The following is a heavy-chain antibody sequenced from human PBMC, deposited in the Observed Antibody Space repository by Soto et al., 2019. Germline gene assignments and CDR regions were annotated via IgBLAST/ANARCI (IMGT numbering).Heavy chain of an antibody. CDR2: INTDGSVA. CDR1: GLTFSSSS. J-gene: IGHJ4*02. Sequence: PAGSLTLSCAAPGLTFSSSSMNWVRHPPGKGLVWVSRINTDGSVAMYVDSVKGRFTISRDNSKNTLYLQMNSLRAEDTAVYYCAKNPGYYYDSNAYHFDYWGQGPLVNFSP. V-gene: IGHV3-74*03. CDR3: AKNPGYYYDSNAYHFDY. D-gene: IGHD3-22*01.